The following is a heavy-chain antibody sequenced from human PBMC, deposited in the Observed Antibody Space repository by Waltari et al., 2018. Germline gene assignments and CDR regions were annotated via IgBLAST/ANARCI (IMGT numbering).Heavy chain of an antibody. Sequence: EVQLLESGGGLVQPGGSLRLSCAASGFTFSSYAMNWVRQAPGKGLEWVSVISGSGGSTYYADAVKGRFTISRDNSKNTRYLQMNSLGAEDTAVYYCAKEQSYYDTSGYYRGGYFDSWGQGTLVTVSS. V-gene: IGHV3-23*01. CDR1: GFTFSSYA. CDR2: ISGSGGST. D-gene: IGHD3-22*01. J-gene: IGHJ4*02. CDR3: AKEQSYYDTSGYYRGGYFDS.